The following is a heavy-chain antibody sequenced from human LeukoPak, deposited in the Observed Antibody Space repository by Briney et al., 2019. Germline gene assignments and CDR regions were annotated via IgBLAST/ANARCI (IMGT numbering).Heavy chain of an antibody. D-gene: IGHD3-10*01. V-gene: IGHV4-4*02. CDR2: IYHSGST. J-gene: IGHJ4*02. CDR1: GGSISSSNW. Sequence: RPSGTLSLTCAVPGGSISSSNWWSWVRQPPGKGLEWIGEIYHSGSTNYNPSLKSRVTISVDKSKNQFSLKLSSVTAADTAVYYCASYGYYGSGSYYSIPYYFDYWGQGTLVTVSS. CDR3: ASYGYYGSGSYYSIPYYFDY.